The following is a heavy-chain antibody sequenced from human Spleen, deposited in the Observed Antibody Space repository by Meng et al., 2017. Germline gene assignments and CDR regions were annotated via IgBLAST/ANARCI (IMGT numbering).Heavy chain of an antibody. CDR2: INPINGDT. J-gene: IGHJ4*02. Sequence: QVQLVQSGAEVTKPGASVKVSCKASGYTFSDHYIHWVRQAPGQGLEWMGRINPINGDTNYAQTLQGRVTMTTDTSTSTAYMELRSLRSDDTAVYYCARVEVGITSGDYWGQGTLVTVSS. CDR3: ARVEVGITSGDY. CDR1: GYTFSDHY. V-gene: IGHV1-2*06. D-gene: IGHD2-21*01.